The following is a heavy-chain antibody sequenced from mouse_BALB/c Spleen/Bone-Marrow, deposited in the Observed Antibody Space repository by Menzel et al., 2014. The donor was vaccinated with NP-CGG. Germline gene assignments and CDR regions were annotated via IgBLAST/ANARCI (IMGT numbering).Heavy chain of an antibody. V-gene: IGHV1-87*01. CDR2: IYPGDGDT. J-gene: IGHJ4*01. D-gene: IGHD2-1*01. CDR1: GYTFTSYW. Sequence: VKLMESGAELARPGASVKLSCKASGYTFTSYWMQWVKQRPGQGLQWIGAIYPGDGDTRYTQKFRGKATLTADKSSNTAYTQLSSLTSEDSAVYFCASPYGNYDAMDYWGQGTSVTVSS. CDR3: ASPYGNYDAMDY.